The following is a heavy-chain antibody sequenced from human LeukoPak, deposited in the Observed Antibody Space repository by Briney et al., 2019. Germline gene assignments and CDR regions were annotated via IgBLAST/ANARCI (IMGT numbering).Heavy chain of an antibody. CDR1: GYTFTSYD. CDR3: ASEDEHGLWFDP. D-gene: IGHD2-21*01. CDR2: MNPNSGNT. Sequence: ASVKVSCKASGYTFTSYDINWVRQATGQGLEWMGWMNPNSGNTGYAQKFQGRVTMTRNTSISTAYMELSSLRSEDTAVYYCASEDEHGLWFDPWGQGTLVTVSS. J-gene: IGHJ5*02. V-gene: IGHV1-8*01.